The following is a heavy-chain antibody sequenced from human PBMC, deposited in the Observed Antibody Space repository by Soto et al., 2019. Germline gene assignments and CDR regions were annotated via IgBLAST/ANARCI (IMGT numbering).Heavy chain of an antibody. D-gene: IGHD3-22*01. Sequence: KPGGSLRLSCAASGFTFSSYSMNWVRQAPGKGLEWVSSISSSSSYIYYADSVKGRFTISRDNAKNSLYLQMNSLRAEDTAVYYCARYHSMTTDFDYWGQGTLVTVSS. CDR2: ISSSSSYI. CDR3: ARYHSMTTDFDY. CDR1: GFTFSSYS. J-gene: IGHJ4*02. V-gene: IGHV3-21*01.